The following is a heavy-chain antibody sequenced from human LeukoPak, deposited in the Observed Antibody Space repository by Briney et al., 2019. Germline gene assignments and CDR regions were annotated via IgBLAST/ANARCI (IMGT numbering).Heavy chain of an antibody. CDR2: IHGSGGGST. V-gene: IGHV3-53*01. J-gene: IGHJ2*01. CDR1: GFTVSSNY. D-gene: IGHD2-2*01. CDR3: ARLGLCSSTSCYVFWHFDL. Sequence: GGSLRLSCAASGFTVSSNYMSWVRQAPGKGLEWVSAIHGSGGGSTYYADSVRGRSTISRDNSKNTLYLQMNSLRAEDTAVYYCARLGLCSSTSCYVFWHFDLWGRGTLVTVSS.